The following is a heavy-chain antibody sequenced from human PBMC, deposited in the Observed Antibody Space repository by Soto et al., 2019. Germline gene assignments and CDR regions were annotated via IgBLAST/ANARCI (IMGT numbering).Heavy chain of an antibody. CDR1: GDSLSSNSAA. V-gene: IGHV6-1*01. D-gene: IGHD1-1*01. CDR2: TYFMSKWYN. CDR3: ARDTGRNDGGFWYYYYYMDV. J-gene: IGHJ6*03. Sequence: SQTLSLTCAISGDSLSSNSAAWNWIRQSPSRGLEWLGRTYFMSKWYNDYAVSVRSRMTINPDTSKNQFSLQLNSVTPEDTAVYYCARDTGRNDGGFWYYYYYMDVWGKGTTVTVSS.